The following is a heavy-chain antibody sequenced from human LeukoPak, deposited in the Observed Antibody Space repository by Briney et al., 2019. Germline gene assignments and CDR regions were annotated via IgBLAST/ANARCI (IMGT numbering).Heavy chain of an antibody. CDR3: AKEPYDILTGPGHYMDV. CDR2: ISGSGDTT. CDR1: GFTFSNYA. J-gene: IGHJ6*03. D-gene: IGHD3-9*01. Sequence: GGSLRLSCAASGFTFSNYAMRWVRQAPGKGLEWVSGISGSGDTTYYADSVKGRFTISRDNSKNTLYLQMNSLRAEDTAVYYCAKEPYDILTGPGHYMDVWGKGTTVTISS. V-gene: IGHV3-23*01.